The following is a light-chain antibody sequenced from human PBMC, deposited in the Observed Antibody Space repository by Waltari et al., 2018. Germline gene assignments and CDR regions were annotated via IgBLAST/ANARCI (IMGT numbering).Light chain of an antibody. CDR3: QQYGSSPGT. Sequence: DIVLTQSPGTLSLPPGERATLSCTARQSVSSSYLAWYQQKPGQAPRLLIYGASSRATGIPYRFSGSGSGTDFTLTISRLEPEDFAVYYCQQYGSSPGTFGQGTKVEIK. CDR2: GAS. J-gene: IGKJ1*01. V-gene: IGKV3-20*01. CDR1: QSVSSSY.